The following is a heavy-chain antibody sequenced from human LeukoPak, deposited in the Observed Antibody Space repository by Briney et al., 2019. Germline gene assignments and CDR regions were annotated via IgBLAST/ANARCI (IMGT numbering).Heavy chain of an antibody. V-gene: IGHV4-59*01. Sequence: SETLSLTCTVFGRSISSYYWSWIRQPPGKGLEWLGYIYYSGRTNYNPSLKSRITISVDTSKNQFSLKLSSVTAADTAVYYCARGIASADTIFGVVIIGWFDPWGQGTLVTVSS. D-gene: IGHD3-3*01. CDR1: GRSISSYY. CDR3: ARGIASADTIFGVVIIGWFDP. J-gene: IGHJ5*02. CDR2: IYYSGRT.